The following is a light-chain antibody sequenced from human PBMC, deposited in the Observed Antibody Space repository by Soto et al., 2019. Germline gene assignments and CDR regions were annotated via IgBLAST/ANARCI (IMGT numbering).Light chain of an antibody. V-gene: IGKV1-5*01. CDR1: QSISAY. Sequence: DIQMTQSPATLSASVGDRVTITCRASQSISAYLAWYQHSPGKAPKLLIYDASSLQSGVTSRFSGSGSGTDFTLTITSLQPDDSATYYCQQYKSYSTFGPGTKVDIK. CDR2: DAS. J-gene: IGKJ3*01. CDR3: QQYKSYST.